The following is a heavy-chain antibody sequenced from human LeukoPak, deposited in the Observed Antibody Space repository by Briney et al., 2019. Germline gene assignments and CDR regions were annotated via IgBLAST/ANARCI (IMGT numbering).Heavy chain of an antibody. Sequence: SETLSLTCTVSGGSISSYYWSWIRQPPGKGLEWIGYIYYSGSTNYNPSLKSRVTISVDPSKNQFSLKLSSVTAADTAVYYCARGPAPYMITFGGVIVPYFDYWGQGTLVTVSS. CDR3: ARGPAPYMITFGGVIVPYFDY. V-gene: IGHV4-59*01. D-gene: IGHD3-16*02. CDR1: GGSISSYY. J-gene: IGHJ4*02. CDR2: IYYSGST.